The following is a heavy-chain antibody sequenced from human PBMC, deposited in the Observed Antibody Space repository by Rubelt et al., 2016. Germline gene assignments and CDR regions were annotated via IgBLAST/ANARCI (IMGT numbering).Heavy chain of an antibody. D-gene: IGHD3-22*01. CDR2: ISSSGSTI. V-gene: IGHV3-11*04. Sequence: VQLVESGGRLVQPGRSLRLSCTASGFTFSDYYMSWIRQAPGKGLEWVSYISSSGSTIYYAGSVRGRFTISRDNAKNSLYLQMNSLRAGDTAVDYCSSGDYDGSSGYYDDCLDVSRQVTTVPVSS. CDR3: SSGDYDGSSGYYDDCLDV. CDR1: GFTFSDYY. J-gene: IGHJ6*02.